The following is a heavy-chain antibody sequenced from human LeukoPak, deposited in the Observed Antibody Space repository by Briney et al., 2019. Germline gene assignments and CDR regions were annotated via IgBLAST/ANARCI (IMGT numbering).Heavy chain of an antibody. Sequence: GGSLRLSCVASGFTFSSYAMNWVRQAPGKGLEWVSGLSGGGDTTYYVDSVKGRFTISRDNSKNTLYLQMNSLRAEDTAVYYCARDGYSYGWDFFDYWGQGTLVTVSS. CDR2: LSGGGDTT. V-gene: IGHV3-23*01. CDR1: GFTFSSYA. J-gene: IGHJ4*02. CDR3: ARDGYSYGWDFFDY. D-gene: IGHD5-18*01.